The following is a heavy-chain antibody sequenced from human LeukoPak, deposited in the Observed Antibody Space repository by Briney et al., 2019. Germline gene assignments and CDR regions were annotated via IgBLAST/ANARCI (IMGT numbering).Heavy chain of an antibody. CDR3: TRDKGPSADRTAFDF. CDR2: VYYSGST. CDR1: GGYISTYY. J-gene: IGHJ4*02. Sequence: PETLSVTCSVSGGYISTYYWSWIRQPPGRGLEWIGYVYYSGSTNYNPSLKRRVTMSVDTSKNQFSLQLRSVTPADTAVYYCTRDKGPSADRTAFDFWGQGTLVTVSS. D-gene: IGHD2-2*01. V-gene: IGHV4-59*01.